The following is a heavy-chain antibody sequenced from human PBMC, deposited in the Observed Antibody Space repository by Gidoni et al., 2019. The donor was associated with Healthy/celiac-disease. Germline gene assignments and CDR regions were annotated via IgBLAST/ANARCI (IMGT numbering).Heavy chain of an antibody. V-gene: IGHV3-33*01. CDR1: GCTCSSYG. CDR2: LWYDGSNK. CDR3: ARAHGYSGYDSPNDY. Sequence: QVQLVESGGGVVQPGRSRRLSCAASGCTCSSYGMPWVRQAPGKGLGWVAVLWYDGSNKYYADSVKGRFTISRDNSKNTLYLQMNSLRAEDTAVYYCARAHGYSGYDSPNDYWGQGTLVTVSS. D-gene: IGHD5-12*01. J-gene: IGHJ4*02.